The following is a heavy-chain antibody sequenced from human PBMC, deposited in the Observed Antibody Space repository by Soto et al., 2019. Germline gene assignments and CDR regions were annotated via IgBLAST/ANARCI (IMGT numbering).Heavy chain of an antibody. Sequence: GGSLRLSCAASGFTFSSYIMNWVRQAPGKGLEWVSYISSSSSTIYYADSVKGRFTISRDNAKNSLFLQMNSLRADDTAEYYCARVRCSTTRCQVPYYLDCWGQGTLVTVSS. CDR2: ISSSSSTI. CDR1: GFTFSSYI. D-gene: IGHD2-2*01. CDR3: ARVRCSTTRCQVPYYLDC. J-gene: IGHJ4*02. V-gene: IGHV3-48*01.